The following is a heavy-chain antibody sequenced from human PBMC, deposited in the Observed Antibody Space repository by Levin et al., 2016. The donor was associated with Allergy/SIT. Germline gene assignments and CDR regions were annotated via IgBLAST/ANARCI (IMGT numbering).Heavy chain of an antibody. CDR3: ATGGTLKFGEFWG. J-gene: IGHJ4*02. CDR2: IGGTPGGA. CDR1: GFSFSSYA. D-gene: IGHD3-10*01. Sequence: GESLKISCAASGFSFSSYAMNWVRQAPGKGLEWVSSIGGTPGGAYFADSVKGRFTISRDTSKNTLYLQMNSLRAEDTAVYYCATGGTLKFGEFWGWGQGTLVTVSS. V-gene: IGHV3-23*01.